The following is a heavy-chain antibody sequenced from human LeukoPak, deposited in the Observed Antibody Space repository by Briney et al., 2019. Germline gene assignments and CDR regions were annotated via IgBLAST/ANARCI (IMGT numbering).Heavy chain of an antibody. CDR2: ISSGGGST. CDR3: ARTSTIVVFFDY. V-gene: IGHV3-23*01. CDR1: GFTFSSYA. D-gene: IGHD1-26*01. Sequence: PGGSLRLSCAASGFTFSSYAMSWVRQAPGKGLEWVSVISSGGGSTYYADSVKGRFTISRDNSKNTLYVQMNSLGAEDTAVYYCARTSTIVVFFDYWGQGTLVTVSS. J-gene: IGHJ4*02.